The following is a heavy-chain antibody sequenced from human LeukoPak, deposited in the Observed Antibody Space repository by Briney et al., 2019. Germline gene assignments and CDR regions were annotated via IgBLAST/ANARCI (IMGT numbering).Heavy chain of an antibody. CDR2: ISAYNGNT. V-gene: IGHV1-18*01. CDR1: GYTFTSYG. D-gene: IGHD5-12*01. J-gene: IGHJ4*02. Sequence: ASVKVSCKASGYTFTSYGISWVRQAPGQGLEWMGWISAYNGNTNDAQKLQGRVTMTTDTSTSTAYMELRSLRSDDTAVYYCARIDIVATKPPIGYWGQGTLVTVSS. CDR3: ARIDIVATKPPIGY.